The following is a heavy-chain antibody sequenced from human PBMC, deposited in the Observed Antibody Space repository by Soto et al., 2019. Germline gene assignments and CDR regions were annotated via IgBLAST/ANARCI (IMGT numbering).Heavy chain of an antibody. D-gene: IGHD4-17*01. CDR2: IYYSGST. CDR3: ARVRVTTRLYYYYYYGMDV. V-gene: IGHV4-59*01. CDR1: VGSISSYY. Sequence: SETLSLTCTVSVGSISSYYWSWIRQPPGKGLEWIGYIYYSGSTNYNPSLKSRVTISVDTSKNQFSLKLSSVTAADTAVYYCARVRVTTRLYYYYYYGMDVWGQGTTVTVSS. J-gene: IGHJ6*02.